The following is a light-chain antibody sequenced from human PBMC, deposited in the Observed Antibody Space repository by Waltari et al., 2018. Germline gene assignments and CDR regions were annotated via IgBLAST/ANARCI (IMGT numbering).Light chain of an antibody. CDR1: QTVSSN. CDR2: DAS. Sequence: EVVMTQSPATLSVFPGESATLSCRASQTVSSNLAWYQQRPGQAPRLLIFDASTRAPSVPARFSGSGSGTEFTLTIRSLQSEDSAVYYCQRYNRWPPITFGQGTRLEIK. V-gene: IGKV3-15*01. CDR3: QRYNRWPPIT. J-gene: IGKJ5*01.